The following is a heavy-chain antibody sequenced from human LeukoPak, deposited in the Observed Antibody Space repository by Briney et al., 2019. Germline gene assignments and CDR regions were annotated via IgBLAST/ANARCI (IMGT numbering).Heavy chain of an antibody. Sequence: GASVKVSCKASGGTFSSYAISWVRQAPGQGLEWMGGIIPIFGTANYAQTSQGRVTITADESTSTAYMELSSLRSEDTAVYHCAAPERGVGYYYYMDVWGKGTTVTVSS. D-gene: IGHD1-1*01. CDR3: AAPERGVGYYYYMDV. CDR1: GGTFSSYA. V-gene: IGHV1-69*13. CDR2: IIPIFGTA. J-gene: IGHJ6*03.